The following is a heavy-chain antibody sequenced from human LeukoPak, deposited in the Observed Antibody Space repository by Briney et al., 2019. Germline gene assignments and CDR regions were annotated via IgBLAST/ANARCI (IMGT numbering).Heavy chain of an antibody. D-gene: IGHD5-18*01. CDR1: GGSFSGYY. J-gene: IGHJ4*02. CDR2: INHSGST. V-gene: IGHV4-34*01. CDR3: ARVRRYSYGYFDY. Sequence: TSETLSLTCAVYGGSFSGYYWSWIRQPPGKGLEWIGEINHSGSTNYNPSLKSRVTISVDTSKNQFSLKLSSVTAADTAVYYCARVRRYSYGYFDYWGQGTLVTVSS.